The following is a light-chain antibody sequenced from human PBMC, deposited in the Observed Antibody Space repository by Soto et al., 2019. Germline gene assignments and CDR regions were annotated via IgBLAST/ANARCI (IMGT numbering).Light chain of an antibody. CDR2: GAS. CDR3: QQSYRIPPLT. CDR1: QSISSY. J-gene: IGKJ4*01. V-gene: IGKV1-39*01. Sequence: DIQMTQSPSSLSVSVGDRVTITCRASQSISSYLNWYQQKPGKAPKLLIYGASSLQSGVPSRFSGSGSGTDFTLTISRLQPEDFATYYCQQSYRIPPLTFGGGTKLAIK.